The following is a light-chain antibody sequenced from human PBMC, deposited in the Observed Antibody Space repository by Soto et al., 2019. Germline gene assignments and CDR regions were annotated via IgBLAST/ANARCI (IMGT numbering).Light chain of an antibody. V-gene: IGKV3-15*01. J-gene: IGKJ1*01. CDR1: QSVSTN. Sequence: RVMTQSPATLSLSPGERATLSCRASQSVSTNVAWYQQKPGQAPRLLIYGASTKATDIPARFSGSGSGIDFTLTISSLQSEDFAVYYCQQYNNWPPWTVGQGTKVEVK. CDR3: QQYNNWPPWT. CDR2: GAS.